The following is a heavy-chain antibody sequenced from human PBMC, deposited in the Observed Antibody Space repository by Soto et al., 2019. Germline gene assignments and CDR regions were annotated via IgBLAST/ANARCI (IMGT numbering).Heavy chain of an antibody. CDR3: ARGRIGSYYDRSGDLDY. D-gene: IGHD3-22*01. CDR1: GFTFSSYG. Sequence: VQLVESGGGVVQPGRSLRLSCAASGFTFSSYGMHWVRQAPGKGLEWGAVIWYDGSNNYYADSVKGRCTISRDNSKNTRYLQRNSLRAADTSVYYCARGRIGSYYDRSGDLDYWGQGTLFTVSS. J-gene: IGHJ4*02. CDR2: IWYDGSNN. V-gene: IGHV3-33*01.